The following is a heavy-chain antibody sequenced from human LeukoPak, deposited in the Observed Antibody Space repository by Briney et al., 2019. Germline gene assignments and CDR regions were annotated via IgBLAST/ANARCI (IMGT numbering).Heavy chain of an antibody. CDR2: IYTGGDT. J-gene: IGHJ4*02. D-gene: IGHD6-19*01. V-gene: IGHV3-53*01. Sequence: GGSERLSCAASGFSVSNKYMSWVRQAPGKGLEWVSVIYTGGDTYYADSVRGRFTISRDNSKNTVNLQMNSLRAEDTALYYCAGGQMFTSGGFDDWGQGTMVTVSS. CDR3: AGGQMFTSGGFDD. CDR1: GFSVSNKY.